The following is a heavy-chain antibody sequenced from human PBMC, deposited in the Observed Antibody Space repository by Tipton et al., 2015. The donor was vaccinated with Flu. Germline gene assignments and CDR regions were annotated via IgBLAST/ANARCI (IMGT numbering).Heavy chain of an antibody. CDR3: ARHPMVRDLLIYGMDV. J-gene: IGHJ6*02. D-gene: IGHD3-10*01. CDR1: GGSISSSSYY. Sequence: TLSLTCTVSGGSISSSSYYWGWIRQPPGKGLEWIGSIYYSGSTYYNPSLKSRVTISVDTSKNQFSLKVGSVTAADTAVYYCARHPMVRDLLIYGMDVWGQGTTVTVSS. V-gene: IGHV4-39*01. CDR2: IYYSGST.